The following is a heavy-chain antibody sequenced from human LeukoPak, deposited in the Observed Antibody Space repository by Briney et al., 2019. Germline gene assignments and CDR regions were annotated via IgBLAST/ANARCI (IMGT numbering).Heavy chain of an antibody. CDR1: GFTFTSYW. CDR3: AKQRYGGEDY. D-gene: IGHD3-16*01. CDR2: IKEDGSEK. V-gene: IGHV3-7*01. J-gene: IGHJ4*02. Sequence: GGSLRLSCAASGFTFTSYWMSWVRQAPGKGLEWVANIKEDGSEKYYVDSVKGRFTTSRDNTKNSLYLQMNSLRAEDTAVYYCAKQRYGGEDYWGQGTLVTVSS.